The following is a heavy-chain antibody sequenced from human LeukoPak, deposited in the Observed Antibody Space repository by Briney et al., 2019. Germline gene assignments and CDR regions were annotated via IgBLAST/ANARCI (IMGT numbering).Heavy chain of an antibody. J-gene: IGHJ4*02. CDR2: VTYVESNK. D-gene: IGHD3-10*01. CDR1: TFTCSSYG. V-gene: IGHV3-30*18. Sequence: GGTLRIPSAASTFTCSSYGMHRRAHGPGKGWVRGPAVTYVESNKFYAYSGKGRFTTSRDNTTTMMNLQMNSRRAEDTAVYYCAKEGPLIWFGVATMDYWGQRTLVTVSS. CDR3: AKEGPLIWFGVATMDY.